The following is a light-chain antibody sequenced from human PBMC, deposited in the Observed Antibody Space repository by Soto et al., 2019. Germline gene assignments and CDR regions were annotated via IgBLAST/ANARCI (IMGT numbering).Light chain of an antibody. V-gene: IGKV1-39*01. CDR2: AAS. Sequence: DIQMTQSPSSLSASVGDRVSITCRASQSISSNLNWYQQKPGKAPKLLIYAASSLQSGVPSRFSGSGSGTDFTLSINSLQPEDFATYYCQQVYDTPRTFCQGTNVDIK. CDR1: QSISSN. CDR3: QQVYDTPRT. J-gene: IGKJ1*01.